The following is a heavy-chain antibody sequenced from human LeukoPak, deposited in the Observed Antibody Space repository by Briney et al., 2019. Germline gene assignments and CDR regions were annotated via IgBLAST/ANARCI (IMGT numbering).Heavy chain of an antibody. CDR1: GGSFSGYY. CDR3: ARVDVGYCSSTSCHGDYYYYYGMDV. CDR2: INHSGST. D-gene: IGHD2-2*03. Sequence: PSETLSLTCAVYGGSFSGYYWSWIRQPPGKGLEWIGEINHSGSTNYNPSLKSRVTISVDTSKNQFPLKLSSVTAADTAVYYCARVDVGYCSSTSCHGDYYYYYGMDVWGQGTTVTVSS. V-gene: IGHV4-34*01. J-gene: IGHJ6*02.